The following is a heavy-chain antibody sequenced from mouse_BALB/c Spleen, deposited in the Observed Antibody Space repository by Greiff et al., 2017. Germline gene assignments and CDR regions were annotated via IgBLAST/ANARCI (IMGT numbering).Heavy chain of an antibody. CDR3: ARDGGNWYFDV. CDR2: ISDGGSYT. D-gene: IGHD1-1*01. J-gene: IGHJ1*01. V-gene: IGHV5-4*02. CDR1: GFTFSDYY. Sequence: EVKVVESGGGLVKPGGSLKLSCAASGFTFSDYYMYWVRQTPEKRLEWVATISDGGSYTYYPDSVKGRFTISRDNAKNNLYLQMSSLKSEDTAMYYCARDGGNWYFDVWGAGTTVTVSS.